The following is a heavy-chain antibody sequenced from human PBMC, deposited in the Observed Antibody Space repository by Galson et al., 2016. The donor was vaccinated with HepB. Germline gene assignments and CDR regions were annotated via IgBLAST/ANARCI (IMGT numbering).Heavy chain of an antibody. CDR2: ISSSSSYI. D-gene: IGHD4-17*01. CDR3: ATYGSTIDRNY. J-gene: IGHJ4*02. CDR1: GFTFSSYS. Sequence: SLRLSCAASGFTFSSYSMNWVRQAPGKGLEWVSSISSSSSYIYYADSVKGRFTISRDNAKNSLYLQINSLRAEDTAVYYCATYGSTIDRNYWGQGTLVTVSS. V-gene: IGHV3-21*01.